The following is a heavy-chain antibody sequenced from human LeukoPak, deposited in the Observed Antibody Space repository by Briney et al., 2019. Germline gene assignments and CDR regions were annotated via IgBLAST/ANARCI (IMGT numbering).Heavy chain of an antibody. V-gene: IGHV3-30*02. D-gene: IGHD3-22*01. CDR3: AKVRPLDSSPSDY. CDR2: IRYDGSNK. Sequence: GGSLRHSCTASGFTFSSYGMHWVRQAPGKGLEWVAFIRYDGSNKYYADSVKGRFTISRDNSKNTLYLQMNGLRAEDTAVYYCAKVRPLDSSPSDYWGQGTLVTVSS. CDR1: GFTFSSYG. J-gene: IGHJ4*02.